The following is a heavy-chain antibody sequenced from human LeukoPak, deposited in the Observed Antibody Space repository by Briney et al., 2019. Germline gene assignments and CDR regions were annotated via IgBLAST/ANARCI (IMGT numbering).Heavy chain of an antibody. J-gene: IGHJ5*02. Sequence: ASVKVSCKASGYTFTSYYMHWVRQAPGQGLEWMGIINPSGGSTSYAQKFQGRVTMTRDPSISTAYMELSSLRSEDTAVYYCARMIYDDTRGLNWFDPWGPGTLLTGSS. D-gene: IGHD3-22*01. CDR3: ARMIYDDTRGLNWFDP. CDR1: GYTFTSYY. V-gene: IGHV1-46*01. CDR2: INPSGGST.